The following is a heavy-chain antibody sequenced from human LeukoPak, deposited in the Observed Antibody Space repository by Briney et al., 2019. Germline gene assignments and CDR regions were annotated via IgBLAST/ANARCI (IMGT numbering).Heavy chain of an antibody. CDR3: ARLASSSYT. CDR2: INHSGST. V-gene: IGHV4-34*01. D-gene: IGHD3-10*01. Sequence: PSETLSLTCAVYGGSFSGYYWSWIRQPPGKGLEWIGEINHSGSTNYNPSLKSRVTISVDTSKNQFSLKLSSVTAADTAVYYCARLASSSYTWGQGTLVTVSS. CDR1: GGSFSGYY. J-gene: IGHJ5*02.